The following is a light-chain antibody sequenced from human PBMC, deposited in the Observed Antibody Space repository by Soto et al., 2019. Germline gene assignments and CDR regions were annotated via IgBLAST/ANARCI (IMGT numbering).Light chain of an antibody. V-gene: IGLV2-14*01. CDR3: SSYTSTSSYV. CDR2: EVS. J-gene: IGLJ1*01. CDR1: SSDIGNYNY. Sequence: QSVLTQPASVSGSPGQSITISCTGTSSDIGNYNYVSWYQQHPGKAPKLMISEVSNRPSGVSNRFSGSKSGNTASLTISGPQPEDEADYYCSSYTSTSSYVFGGGTKVTVL.